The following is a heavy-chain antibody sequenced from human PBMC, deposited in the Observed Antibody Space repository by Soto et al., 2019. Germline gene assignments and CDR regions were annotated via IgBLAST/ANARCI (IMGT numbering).Heavy chain of an antibody. CDR3: ARDNGDYFDY. Sequence: SETLSLTCTVSGGSISSYYWSWIRQPPGKGLEWIGYIYYSGSTNYNPSLKSRVTISVDTSKNQFSLKLSSVTAADTAVYYCARDNGDYFDYWGQGTLVTVSS. CDR2: IYYSGST. CDR1: GGSISSYY. J-gene: IGHJ4*02. V-gene: IGHV4-59*01. D-gene: IGHD4-17*01.